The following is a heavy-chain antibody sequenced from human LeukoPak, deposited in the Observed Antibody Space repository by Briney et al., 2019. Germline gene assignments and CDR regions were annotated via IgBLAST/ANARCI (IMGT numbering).Heavy chain of an antibody. CDR3: SRDLGYFGSGSYLGWFDP. D-gene: IGHD3-10*01. Sequence: PSETLSLTCNVSGGSVTSDNCYWTWIRQAPGQGLEWIGHVSHSGTINYNPSLRSRVTISVDTSKNQFSLKLTSVSAADTALYYCSRDLGYFGSGSYLGWFDPWGQGTLVTVSS. CDR2: VSHSGTI. V-gene: IGHV4-61*01. CDR1: GGSVTSDNCY. J-gene: IGHJ5*02.